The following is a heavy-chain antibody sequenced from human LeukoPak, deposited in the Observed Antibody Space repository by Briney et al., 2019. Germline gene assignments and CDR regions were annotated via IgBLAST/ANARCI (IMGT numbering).Heavy chain of an antibody. CDR3: AREKGWEVHDDAFDI. CDR1: GYTFTGYY. D-gene: IGHD1-26*01. Sequence: ASVKVSCKASGYTFTGYYMHWVRQAPGQGLEWMGRINPNSGGTNYAQKFQGRVTMTRNTSITTAYMELSRLRTDDTAVYYCAREKGWEVHDDAFDIWGQGQWSPSPQ. CDR2: INPNSGGT. V-gene: IGHV1-2*06. J-gene: IGHJ3*02.